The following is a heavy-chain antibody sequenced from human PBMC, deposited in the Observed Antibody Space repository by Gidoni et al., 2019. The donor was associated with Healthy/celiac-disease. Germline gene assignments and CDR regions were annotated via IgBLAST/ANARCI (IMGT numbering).Heavy chain of an antibody. CDR1: GFTVSSNY. Sequence: EVQLVESGGGLVQPGGSLRLSCAASGFTVSSNYMSWVRQAPGKGLELVSVIYSGGSTYYADSVKGRFTISRDNSKNTLYLQMNSLRAEDTAVYYCARATGCSGGSCYLDYWGQGTLVTVSS. J-gene: IGHJ4*02. CDR2: IYSGGST. CDR3: ARATGCSGGSCYLDY. D-gene: IGHD2-15*01. V-gene: IGHV3-66*02.